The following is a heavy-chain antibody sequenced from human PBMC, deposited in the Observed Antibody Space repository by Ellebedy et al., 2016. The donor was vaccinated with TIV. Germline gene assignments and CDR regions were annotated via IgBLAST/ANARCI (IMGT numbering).Heavy chain of an antibody. CDR2: IYYSGSA. J-gene: IGHJ4*02. Sequence: MPSETLSLTCTVSGGSISSYYLSWIRQPPGKGLEWIGYIYYSGSANYNPSLKSRVTISVDTSKNQFSLKLNSVTAADTAVYYCARASPLLYISLDYWGQGTLVTVSS. V-gene: IGHV4-59*08. CDR3: ARASPLLYISLDY. D-gene: IGHD1-1*01. CDR1: GGSISSYY.